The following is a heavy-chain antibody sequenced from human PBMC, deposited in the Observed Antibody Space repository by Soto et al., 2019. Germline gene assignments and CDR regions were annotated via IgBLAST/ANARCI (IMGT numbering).Heavy chain of an antibody. J-gene: IGHJ6*04. CDR2: IYYSGST. V-gene: IGHV4-59*08. CDR3: ARGFTAMVTYYYYGMDV. CDR1: GGSISSYY. D-gene: IGHD5-18*01. Sequence: NPSETLSLTCTVSGGSISSYYWSWIRQPPGRGLEWIGYIYYSGSTNYNPSLKSRVTISVDTSKNQFSLKLSSVTAADTAVYYCARGFTAMVTYYYYGMDVWGKGTTVTVSS.